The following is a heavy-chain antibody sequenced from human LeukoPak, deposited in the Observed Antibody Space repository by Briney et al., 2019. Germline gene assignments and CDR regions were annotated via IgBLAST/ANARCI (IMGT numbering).Heavy chain of an antibody. V-gene: IGHV4-59*01. CDR2: IYYSGST. Sequence: KPSETLSLTCTVSGGSISSYYWSWLRQPPGKGLEGIGYIYYSGSTNYNPYLKSRVTISVDTSKNQFSLKLSSVTAADTAVYYCARSYYDFWSGYYNLFDYWGQGTLVTVSS. D-gene: IGHD3-3*01. CDR1: GGSISSYY. J-gene: IGHJ4*02. CDR3: ARSYYDFWSGYYNLFDY.